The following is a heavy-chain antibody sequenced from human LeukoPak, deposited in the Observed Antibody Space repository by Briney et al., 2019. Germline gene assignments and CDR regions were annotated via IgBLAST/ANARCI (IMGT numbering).Heavy chain of an antibody. V-gene: IGHV1-2*02. CDR3: ARDLFGAEDLDY. J-gene: IGHJ4*02. D-gene: IGHD3-10*01. Sequence: ASVTVSCKASGYTFTGYYMHWVRQAPGQGLEWMGWINPNSGGTNYAQKFQGRVTMTRDTSISTAYMELSRLRSDDTAVYYRARDLFGAEDLDYWGQGTLVTVSS. CDR2: INPNSGGT. CDR1: GYTFTGYY.